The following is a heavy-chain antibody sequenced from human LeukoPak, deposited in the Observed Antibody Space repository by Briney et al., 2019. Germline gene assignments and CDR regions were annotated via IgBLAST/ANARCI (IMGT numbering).Heavy chain of an antibody. CDR3: VKDKEYGSGSFDAFDI. Sequence: GGSLRLSCAASGFTFDDYAMHWVRQAPGKGLEWVSAINWNSASIGYADSVKGRFTISRDNAKNSLYLQMNSLRAEDTALYYCVKDKEYGSGSFDAFDIWGQGTMVTVSS. CDR1: GFTFDDYA. D-gene: IGHD3-10*01. J-gene: IGHJ3*02. CDR2: INWNSASI. V-gene: IGHV3-9*01.